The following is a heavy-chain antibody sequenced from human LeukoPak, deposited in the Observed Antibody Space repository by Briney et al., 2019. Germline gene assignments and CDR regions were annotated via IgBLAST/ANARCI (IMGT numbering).Heavy chain of an antibody. CDR2: ISGSGGST. CDR3: AKGDLPSGYDSSGWYWDY. Sequence: GGSLRLSCAASGFTFSSYAMSWVRQAPGKGLEWVSAISGSGGSTYSADFVKGRFTISRDNSKNTLYLQMNSLRAEDTAVYYCAKGDLPSGYDSSGWYWDYWGRGTLVTVSS. D-gene: IGHD6-19*01. V-gene: IGHV3-23*01. J-gene: IGHJ4*02. CDR1: GFTFSSYA.